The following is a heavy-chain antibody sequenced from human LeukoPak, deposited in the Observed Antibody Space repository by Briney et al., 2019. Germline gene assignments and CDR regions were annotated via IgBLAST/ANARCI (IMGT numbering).Heavy chain of an antibody. V-gene: IGHV3-21*01. Sequence: PGGSLGLSCAASGFTFSSSAMSWVRQAPGKGLEWVSSISSSSTYIYYADSVKGRFTISRDNAKNSLYLQMNSLRAEDTAVYYCARRPTVGVPATPDSFYFDYWGQGTLVTVSS. CDR2: ISSSSTYI. D-gene: IGHD2-2*01. CDR3: ARRPTVGVPATPDSFYFDY. CDR1: GFTFSSSA. J-gene: IGHJ4*02.